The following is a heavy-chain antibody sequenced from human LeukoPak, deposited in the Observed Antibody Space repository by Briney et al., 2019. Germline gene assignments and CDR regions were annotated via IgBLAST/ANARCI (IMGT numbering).Heavy chain of an antibody. CDR2: IYSGSSST. J-gene: IGHJ4*02. D-gene: IGHD6-19*01. CDR1: GFTVSSNY. V-gene: IGHV3-53*04. CDR3: ARVGSGWYDFDY. Sequence: GGSLRLSCAASGFTVSSNYMSWIRQAPGKGLEWVSVIYSGSSSTYYTDSVKGRFTISRHNSKNTLYLQMNSLRAEDTAVYYCARVGSGWYDFDYWGQGTLVTVSS.